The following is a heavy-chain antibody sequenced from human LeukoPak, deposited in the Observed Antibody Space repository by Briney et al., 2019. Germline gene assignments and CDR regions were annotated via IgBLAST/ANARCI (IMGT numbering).Heavy chain of an antibody. Sequence: GESLKISCKGSGYTFNSFWIGWVRQMPGKGLEWMGIIFPGDSETIYSPSFQGQVTISADKSTSTAYLQWSSLKASDTAMYYCATSESQTKFDYWGQGTLVTASS. CDR1: GYTFNSFW. J-gene: IGHJ4*02. D-gene: IGHD3-10*01. CDR3: ATSESQTKFDY. V-gene: IGHV5-51*01. CDR2: IFPGDSET.